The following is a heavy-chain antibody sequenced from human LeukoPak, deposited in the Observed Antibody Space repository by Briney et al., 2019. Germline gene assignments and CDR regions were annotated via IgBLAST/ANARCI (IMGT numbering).Heavy chain of an antibody. J-gene: IGHJ4*02. CDR2: INPSGGST. CDR3: VLLWFRQDDY. D-gene: IGHD3-10*01. V-gene: IGHV1-46*01. Sequence: ASVKVSCKASGYTFTSYYMHWVRQAPGQGLEWMGIINPSGGSTSYAQKFQGRVTMTRDTSTSTIYMELSSLRSEDTAVYYCVLLWFRQDDYWGQGTLVTVSS. CDR1: GYTFTSYY.